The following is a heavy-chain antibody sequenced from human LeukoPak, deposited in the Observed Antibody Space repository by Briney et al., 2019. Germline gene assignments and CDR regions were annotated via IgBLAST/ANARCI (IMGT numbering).Heavy chain of an antibody. D-gene: IGHD3-3*01. CDR1: GYSWSNYG. CDR3: ARSPSYDFWSGSNIRHFDY. CDR2: INPNSGGT. V-gene: IGHV1-2*02. J-gene: IGHJ4*02. Sequence: ASMKVSCKASGYSWSNYGISWVRQAPGQGLEWMGWINPNSGGTNYAQKFQGRVTMTRDTSISTAYMELSRLRSDDTAVYYCARSPSYDFWSGSNIRHFDYWGQGTLVTVSS.